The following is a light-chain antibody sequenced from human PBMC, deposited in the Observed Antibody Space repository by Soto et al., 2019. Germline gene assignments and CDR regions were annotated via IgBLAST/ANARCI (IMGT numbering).Light chain of an antibody. Sequence: IVMTQSPATLSASECFRATLYCRASQSVSSNLAWYQQKPGQAPRLLIYGASTRAAGIPARFSGSGSGTEFTLTISSLQSEDFAVYYCQQYNNWPPWTFGQGTKVDIK. CDR3: QQYNNWPPWT. CDR1: QSVSSN. CDR2: GAS. V-gene: IGKV3-15*01. J-gene: IGKJ1*01.